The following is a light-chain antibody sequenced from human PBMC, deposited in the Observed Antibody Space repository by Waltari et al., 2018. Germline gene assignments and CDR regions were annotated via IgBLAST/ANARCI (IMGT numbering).Light chain of an antibody. CDR2: ATS. Sequence: DIQMTQSPSSLSASVGDRVTITCRASHRIGYYLNWYQQKPGKAPNLLIYATSTLQSGVPSRFSGTGSGTDFTLTISSLQPEDFAAYYCLQSFSTPRYSFGQGTKLEIK. CDR3: LQSFSTPRYS. V-gene: IGKV1-39*01. J-gene: IGKJ2*03. CDR1: HRIGYY.